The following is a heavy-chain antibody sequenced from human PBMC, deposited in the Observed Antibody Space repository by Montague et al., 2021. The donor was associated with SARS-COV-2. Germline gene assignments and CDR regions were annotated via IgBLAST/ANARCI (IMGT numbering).Heavy chain of an antibody. CDR1: GGSFSDYY. V-gene: IGHV4-34*01. CDR3: ARGRQHFNMIVVVMTGVEYYFDY. Sequence: SETLSLTCAVYGGSFSDYYWSWIRQPPGKGLEWIGEINHRGTSKYNTSLKSRVSISLDTSKNQFSLYLSSVTAADTAVYYCARGRQHFNMIVVVMTGVEYYFDYWGQGTLVTVSS. CDR2: INHRGTS. J-gene: IGHJ4*02. D-gene: IGHD3-22*01.